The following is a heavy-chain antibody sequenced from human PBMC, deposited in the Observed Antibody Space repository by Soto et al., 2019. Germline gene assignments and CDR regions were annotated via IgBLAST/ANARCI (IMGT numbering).Heavy chain of an antibody. CDR2: INHSGST. J-gene: IGHJ4*02. CDR1: GGSFSGYY. D-gene: IGHD3-10*01. Sequence: PSETLSLTCAFYGGSFSGYYWNWIRQPPGKGLEWIGEINHSGSTNYNPSLKSRVTISVDTSKNQFSLKLSSVTAADTAVYYCARGYGRNLDYWGQGTLVTVSS. V-gene: IGHV4-34*01. CDR3: ARGYGRNLDY.